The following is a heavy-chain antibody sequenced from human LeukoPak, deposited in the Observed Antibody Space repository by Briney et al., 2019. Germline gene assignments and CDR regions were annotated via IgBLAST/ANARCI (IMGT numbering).Heavy chain of an antibody. CDR3: VREHTYYYDSSGDAFDI. Sequence: GESLRLSCAASGFTFSSSTMNWVRRAPGKGLEWVSSISSSSDYIYYADSVKGRFTISRDNAKNSLYLQMNSLRAEDTALYYCVREHTYYYDSSGDAFDIWGQGTMVTVSS. D-gene: IGHD3-22*01. J-gene: IGHJ3*02. CDR1: GFTFSSST. V-gene: IGHV3-21*04. CDR2: ISSSSDYI.